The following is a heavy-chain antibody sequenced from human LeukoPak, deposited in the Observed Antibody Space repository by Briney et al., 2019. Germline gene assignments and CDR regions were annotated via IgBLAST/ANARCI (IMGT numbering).Heavy chain of an antibody. CDR2: INPNSGGT. Sequence: GASVKVSCKASGGTFSSYAISWVRQAPGQGLERMGWINPNSGGTNYAQKFQGRVTMTRDTSISTAYMELSRLRSDDTAVYYCARVSDPLRFFYYYGMDVWGQGTTVTVSS. CDR3: ARVSDPLRFFYYYGMDV. D-gene: IGHD3-3*01. V-gene: IGHV1-2*02. CDR1: GGTFSSYA. J-gene: IGHJ6*02.